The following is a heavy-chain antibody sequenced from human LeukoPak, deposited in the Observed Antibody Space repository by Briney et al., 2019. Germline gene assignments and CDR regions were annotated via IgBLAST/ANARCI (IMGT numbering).Heavy chain of an antibody. V-gene: IGHV3-30*03. Sequence: GGSLRLSCATSGFTFTSFGMHWVRQASGKGLEWVAAISSFDGNSKYYADSVKGRFTISRDNAKSTLYLQMSSLRAEDTAAYYCARKGNNYYGMDVWGQGTTVTVSS. J-gene: IGHJ6*02. CDR2: ISSFDGNSK. CDR3: ARKGNNYYGMDV. CDR1: GFTFTSFG.